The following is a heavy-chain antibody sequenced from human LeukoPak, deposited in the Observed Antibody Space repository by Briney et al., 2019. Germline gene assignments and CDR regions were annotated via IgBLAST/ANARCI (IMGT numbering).Heavy chain of an antibody. J-gene: IGHJ4*02. CDR2: IYYSGTT. Sequence: SSETLSLTCTVSGGSVSHYYWNWIRQPPGKGLEWLGYIYYSGTTNYNPSLKSRLTIAVDTSKNQFSLKLKSVTAADTAVYYCAAENGAGSVIWGQGTLVTVSS. D-gene: IGHD3-10*01. V-gene: IGHV4-59*02. CDR1: GGSVSHYY. CDR3: AAENGAGSVI.